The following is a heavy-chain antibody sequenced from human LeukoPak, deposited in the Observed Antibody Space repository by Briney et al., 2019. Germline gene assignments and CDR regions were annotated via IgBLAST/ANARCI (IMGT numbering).Heavy chain of an antibody. D-gene: IGHD1-14*01. J-gene: IGHJ3*02. V-gene: IGHV1-2*02. CDR1: GYTFTGYY. CDR2: INPNSGGT. Sequence: ASVKVSCKASGYTFTGYYMHWVRQAPGQGLEWMGWINPNSGGTNYAQKFQGRVTMTRDTSISTAYMELSRLRSDDTAVYYCARDPRYHSEAFDIWGQGTMVTVSS. CDR3: ARDPRYHSEAFDI.